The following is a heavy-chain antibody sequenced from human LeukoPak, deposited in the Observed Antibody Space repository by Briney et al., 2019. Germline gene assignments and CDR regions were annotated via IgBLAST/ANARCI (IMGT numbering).Heavy chain of an antibody. J-gene: IGHJ4*02. CDR1: GFSLSTSGVG. CDR2: IYWNDDK. CDR3: AHSDYCSSTSCYHPYFDY. D-gene: IGHD2-2*01. Sequence: SGPTLVKPTQTLTLTCTFSGFSLSTSGVGVGWIRQPPGKALGWLALIYWNDDKRYSPSLKSRLTITKDTSKNQVVLTMTNMDPVDTTTYYCAHSDYCSSTSCYHPYFDYWGQGTLVTVSS. V-gene: IGHV2-5*01.